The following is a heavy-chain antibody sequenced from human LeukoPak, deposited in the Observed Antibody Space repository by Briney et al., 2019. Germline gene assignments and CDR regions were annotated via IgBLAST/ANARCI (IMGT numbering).Heavy chain of an antibody. V-gene: IGHV4-39*01. CDR2: IYYSGST. CDR1: GGSITTSSYY. J-gene: IGHJ2*01. CDR3: ARAFRARYFDL. Sequence: SETLSLTCTVSGGSITTSSYYWGWIRQPPGKGLEWIGIIYYSGSTYYNPSLKGRVTISVDTSKNQFSLKLSSVTAADTGVYYCARAFRARYFDLWGRGTLVTVSS. D-gene: IGHD2/OR15-2a*01.